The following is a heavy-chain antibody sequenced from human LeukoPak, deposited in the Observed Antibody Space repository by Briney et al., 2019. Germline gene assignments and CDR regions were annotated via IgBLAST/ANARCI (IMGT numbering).Heavy chain of an antibody. CDR1: GGTFSSYA. V-gene: IGHV1-69*13. CDR3: ARDRLPEDYGSGTWFDP. D-gene: IGHD3-10*01. J-gene: IGHJ5*02. CDR2: IIPIFGTA. Sequence: SVKVSCKASGGTFSSYAISWVRQAPGQGLEWMGGIIPIFGTANYAQKFQGRVTITADESTSTAYMELSSLRSEDTAVYYCARDRLPEDYGSGTWFDPWGQGTLVTVSS.